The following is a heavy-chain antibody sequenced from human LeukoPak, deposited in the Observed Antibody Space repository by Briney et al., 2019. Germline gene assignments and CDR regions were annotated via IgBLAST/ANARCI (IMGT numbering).Heavy chain of an antibody. V-gene: IGHV4-39*07. CDR1: DDSAYSSGFY. Sequence: SETLSLTCTVSDDSAYSSGFYWGWIRQPPGKGLEWIGSFNHGGNTNYNPSLKSRVTISGDTYKKQFSLKLSSVTAADTAVYYCATDRDLRWFYFWGQGTLVTVSS. J-gene: IGHJ4*02. CDR2: FNHGGNT. D-gene: IGHD2-21*01. CDR3: ATDRDLRWFYF.